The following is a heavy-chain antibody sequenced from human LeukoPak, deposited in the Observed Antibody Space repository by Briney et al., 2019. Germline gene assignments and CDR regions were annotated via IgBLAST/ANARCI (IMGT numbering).Heavy chain of an antibody. J-gene: IGHJ5*02. CDR1: GYSISSGYY. CDR2: IYHSGST. D-gene: IGHD4-17*01. V-gene: IGHV4-38-2*01. CDR3: ARQLTTVTLGWFDP. Sequence: SETLSLTCAVSGYSISSGYYWGWIRQPPGKGLEWIGSIYHSGSTYYNPSLESRVTISVDTSKNQFSLRLSSVTAADTAVYYCARQLTTVTLGWFDPWGQGTLVTVSS.